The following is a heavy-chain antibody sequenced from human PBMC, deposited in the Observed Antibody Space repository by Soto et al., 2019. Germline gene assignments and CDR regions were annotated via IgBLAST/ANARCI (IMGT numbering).Heavy chain of an antibody. CDR1: GYEFSKYW. D-gene: IGHD2-21*01. CDR3: ARLQGNVIMLVAMASFDE. Sequence: DVQLVQSGAEVKKSGESLKISCQVSGYEFSKYWIAWVRQMPGKGLEWMGIIYPRDSDTRYSPSFQGPVAISADKSTNTAYLQWISLKASDTATYYCARLQGNVIMLVAMASFDEWGQGTQVTVSS. V-gene: IGHV5-51*01. CDR2: IYPRDSDT. J-gene: IGHJ4*02.